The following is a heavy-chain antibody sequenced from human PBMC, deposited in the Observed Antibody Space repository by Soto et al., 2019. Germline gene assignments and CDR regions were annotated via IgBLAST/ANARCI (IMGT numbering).Heavy chain of an antibody. J-gene: IGHJ4*01. CDR3: AALDGALDY. CDR2: IFHTGNT. CDR1: GDSFSSYY. Sequence: PSETLSLTCTVSGDSFSSYYWTWIRQPPGKRLEWVAYIFHTGNTNYNPSLKSRVTISVDTSKNQFSLKLRSVTPADTAVYYCAALDGALDYWG. V-gene: IGHV4-59*01. D-gene: IGHD3-10*01.